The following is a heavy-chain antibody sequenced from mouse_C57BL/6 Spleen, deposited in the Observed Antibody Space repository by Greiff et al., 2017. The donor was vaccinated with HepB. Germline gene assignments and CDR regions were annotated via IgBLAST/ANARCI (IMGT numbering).Heavy chain of an antibody. CDR1: GFTFSSYG. CDR2: ISSGGSYT. CDR3: ARHYLYDYDRDWYFDV. J-gene: IGHJ1*03. V-gene: IGHV5-6*01. Sequence: EVKLVESGGDLVKPGGSLKLSCAASGFTFSSYGMSWVRQTPDKRLEWVATISSGGSYTYYPDSVKGRFTISRDNAKNTLYLQMSSLKSEDTAMYYCARHYLYDYDRDWYFDVWGTGTTVTVSS. D-gene: IGHD2-4*01.